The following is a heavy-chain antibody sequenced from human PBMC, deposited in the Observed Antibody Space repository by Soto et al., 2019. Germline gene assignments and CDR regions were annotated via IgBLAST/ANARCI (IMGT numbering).Heavy chain of an antibody. D-gene: IGHD3-10*01. J-gene: IGHJ4*02. CDR2: IYYSGST. CDR3: ARVPVDYGSGAYFDD. Sequence: PSETLSLTCTVSGGSISSYYWSWIRQPPGKGLEWIGYIYYSGSTNYIPSLMSRVTISVDASKNQFSLKLSSVTAADTAVYYCARVPVDYGSGAYFDDWGQGTLVTVSS. V-gene: IGHV4-59*01. CDR1: GGSISSYY.